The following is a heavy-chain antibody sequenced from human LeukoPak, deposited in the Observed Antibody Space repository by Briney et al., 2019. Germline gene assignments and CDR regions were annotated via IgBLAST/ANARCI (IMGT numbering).Heavy chain of an antibody. CDR2: MNPNSGNT. CDR3: ARVEKTGYPFDY. D-gene: IGHD3-9*01. V-gene: IGHV1-8*03. CDR1: GYTFTSYD. J-gene: IGHJ4*02. Sequence: ASVKVSCKASGYTFTSYDINWVRQATGQGLEWMGWMNPNSGNTGYAQKFQGRVTITRNTSISTAYMELSSLRSEDTAVYYCARVEKTGYPFDYWGQGTLVTVSS.